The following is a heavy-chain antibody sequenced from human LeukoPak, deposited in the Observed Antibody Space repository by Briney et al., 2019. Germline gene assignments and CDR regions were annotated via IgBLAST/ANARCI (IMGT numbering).Heavy chain of an antibody. Sequence: GGSLRLSCAASGFTFSSYAMSWVRQAPGKGLEWVSVISDNGGSTYYADSVKGRFTISRDNSKNTLYLQMNSLRVEDTAVYYCARVYYGSGSLHYYYYYMDVWGKGTTVTISS. CDR1: GFTFSSYA. V-gene: IGHV3-23*01. CDR3: ARVYYGSGSLHYYYYYMDV. J-gene: IGHJ6*03. CDR2: ISDNGGST. D-gene: IGHD3-10*01.